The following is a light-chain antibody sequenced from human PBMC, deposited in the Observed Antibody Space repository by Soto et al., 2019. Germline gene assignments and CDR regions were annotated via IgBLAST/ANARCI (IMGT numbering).Light chain of an antibody. CDR1: SSDVGSSNL. V-gene: IGLV2-23*01. CDR3: CSFAGSSTFYV. Sequence: QSVLTQPASVSGSPGQSITISCTGTSSDVGSSNLVSWYQQHPSKAPKLIIYEGSRRPSGVSGRFSGSKSGNTAPLTISGLQAEDEADYYCCSFAGSSTFYVFGTGTKVTVL. J-gene: IGLJ1*01. CDR2: EGS.